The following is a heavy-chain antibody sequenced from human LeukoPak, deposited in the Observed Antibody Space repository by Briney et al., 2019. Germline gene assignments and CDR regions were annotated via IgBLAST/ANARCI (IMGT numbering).Heavy chain of an antibody. V-gene: IGHV4-38-2*02. CDR3: ARDGGMNWFDP. D-gene: IGHD3-16*01. J-gene: IGHJ5*02. CDR2: IYHSGST. CDR1: GYSISSGYY. Sequence: SETLSLTCTVSGYSISSGYYWGWIRQPPGKGLEWTGSIYHSGSTYYNPSLKSRVTISVDTSKNQFSLKLSSVTAADTAVYYCARDGGMNWFDPWGQGTLVTVSS.